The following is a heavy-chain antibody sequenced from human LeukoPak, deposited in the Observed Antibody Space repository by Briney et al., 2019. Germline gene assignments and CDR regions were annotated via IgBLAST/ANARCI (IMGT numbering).Heavy chain of an antibody. J-gene: IGHJ4*02. CDR2: FDPEDGET. V-gene: IGHV1-24*01. D-gene: IGHD2-15*01. CDR1: GYTLTELS. CDR3: ATEGCSGGSCQFDY. Sequence: ASVKVSCKVSGYTLTELSMHWVRQVPGKGLEWMGGFDPEDGETIYAQKFQGRVTMTEDTSTDTAYMELSSLRSEDTAVYYCATEGCSGGSCQFDYWGQGTLVTVSS.